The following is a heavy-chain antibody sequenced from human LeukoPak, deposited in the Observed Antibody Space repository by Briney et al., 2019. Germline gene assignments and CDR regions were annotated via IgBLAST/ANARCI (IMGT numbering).Heavy chain of an antibody. Sequence: SETLSLTCTVSGGSISSYYWNWIRQPPGKGLKWIGYIYYSGNTNCNPSLKSRVTISVDTSKNQFSLKLSSVTAADTAVYYCARDSAMGSFDYWGQGTLVTVAS. V-gene: IGHV4-59*08. CDR3: ARDSAMGSFDY. J-gene: IGHJ4*02. CDR2: IYYSGNT. D-gene: IGHD5-18*01. CDR1: GGSISSYY.